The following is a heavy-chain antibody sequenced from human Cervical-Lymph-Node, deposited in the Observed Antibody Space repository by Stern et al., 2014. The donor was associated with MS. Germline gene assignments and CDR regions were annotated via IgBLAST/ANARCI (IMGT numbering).Heavy chain of an antibody. J-gene: IGHJ4*02. V-gene: IGHV4-59*01. D-gene: IGHD2-15*01. CDR1: GGSLRSYY. Sequence: QVQLVESGPGLVKPSETLSLTCTVSGGSLRSYYWNWIRQATGQGLEWLGFFYHTGSVNYNPSLSSRVAMSVDTSKNQFSLTVSSVTAADTAVYYCAREGEYCSGSRCYPFLDYWGQGTLVTVSS. CDR2: FYHTGSV. CDR3: AREGEYCSGSRCYPFLDY.